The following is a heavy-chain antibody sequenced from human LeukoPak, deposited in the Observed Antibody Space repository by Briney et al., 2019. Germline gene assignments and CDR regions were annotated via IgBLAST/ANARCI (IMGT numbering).Heavy chain of an antibody. Sequence: EGSLRLSCAASGFTFSSYGMHWVRQAPGKGLEWVAVISYDGSNKYYADSVKGRFTISRDNSKNTLYLQMNSLRAEDTAVYYCAKDPDSSGWYGVDYWGQGTLVTVSS. J-gene: IGHJ4*02. CDR2: ISYDGSNK. V-gene: IGHV3-30*18. CDR1: GFTFSSYG. CDR3: AKDPDSSGWYGVDY. D-gene: IGHD6-19*01.